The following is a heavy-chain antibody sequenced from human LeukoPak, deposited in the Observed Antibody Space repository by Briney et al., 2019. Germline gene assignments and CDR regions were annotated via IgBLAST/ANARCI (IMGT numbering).Heavy chain of an antibody. D-gene: IGHD2-15*01. CDR1: GGSISSYY. CDR2: IYYSGST. J-gene: IGHJ4*02. Sequence: SETLSLTCTVSGGSISSYYWSWIRQPPGKGLEWIGYIYYSGSTNYNPSLKSRVTISVDTSKNQFSLKLSSVTAADTAVYYCARGLNGIVVVVAATGYYFDYWGQGTLVTVSS. CDR3: ARGLNGIVVVVAATGYYFDY. V-gene: IGHV4-59*01.